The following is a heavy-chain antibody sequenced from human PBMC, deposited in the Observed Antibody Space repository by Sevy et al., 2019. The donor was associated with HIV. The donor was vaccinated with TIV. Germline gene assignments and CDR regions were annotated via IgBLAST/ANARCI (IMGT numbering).Heavy chain of an antibody. V-gene: IGHV3-9*01. CDR3: AKDIRYSSLNDAFDI. J-gene: IGHJ3*02. CDR2: ISWNSGSI. CDR1: GFTFDDYA. D-gene: IGHD6-13*01. Sequence: GGSLRLSCAASGFTFDDYAMHWVRQAPGKGLEWVSGISWNSGSIGYADSVKGRFNISRDNAKNSLYLQMNSLRAEDTALYYCAKDIRYSSLNDAFDIWGQGTMVTVSS.